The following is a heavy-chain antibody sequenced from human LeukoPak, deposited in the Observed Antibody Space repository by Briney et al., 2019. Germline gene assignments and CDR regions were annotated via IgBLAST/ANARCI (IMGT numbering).Heavy chain of an antibody. V-gene: IGHV1-69*05. CDR2: IIPIFGTA. Sequence: SVKVSCKASGGTSSSYAISWVRQAPGQGLEWMGGIIPIFGTANYAQKFQGRVTITTDESTSTAYMELSSLRSEDTAVYYCASGNNNWFDPWGQGTLVTVSS. D-gene: IGHD2/OR15-2a*01. J-gene: IGHJ5*02. CDR3: ASGNNNWFDP. CDR1: GGTSSSYA.